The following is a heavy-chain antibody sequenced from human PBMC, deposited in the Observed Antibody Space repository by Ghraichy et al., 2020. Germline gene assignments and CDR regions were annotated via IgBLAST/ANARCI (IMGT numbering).Heavy chain of an antibody. CDR2: INHSGST. V-gene: IGHV4-34*01. CDR1: GGSFSGYY. D-gene: IGHD3-22*01. Sequence: SETLSLTCAVYGGSFSGYYWSWIRQPPGKGLEWIGEINHSGSTNYNPSLKSRVTISVDTSKNQFSLKLSSVTAADTAVYYCARARTMIKQIFDYWGQGTLVTVSS. CDR3: ARARTMIKQIFDY. J-gene: IGHJ4*02.